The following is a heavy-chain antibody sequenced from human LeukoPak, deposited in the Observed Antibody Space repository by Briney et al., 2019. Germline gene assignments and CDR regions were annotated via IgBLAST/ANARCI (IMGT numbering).Heavy chain of an antibody. CDR1: GFTFSNAW. CDR2: ISGSGGSI. J-gene: IGHJ4*02. V-gene: IGHV3-23*01. D-gene: IGHD6-13*01. CDR3: AKFGRIAAAGTGGNY. Sequence: GGSLRLSCAASGFTFSNAWMSWVRQAPGKGLEWVSAISGSGGSIYYADSVKGRFTISRDNSKNTLYLQMNSLRAEDTAVYYCAKFGRIAAAGTGGNYWGQGTLVTVSS.